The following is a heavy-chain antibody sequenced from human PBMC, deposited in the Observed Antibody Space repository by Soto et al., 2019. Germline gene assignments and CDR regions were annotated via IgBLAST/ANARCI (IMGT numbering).Heavy chain of an antibody. CDR1: GYSISSGYY. D-gene: IGHD5-12*01. CDR3: AREKGVATTNFDY. Sequence: SETLSLTCAVSGYSISSGYYWGWLRQPPGKGLEWIGYIYYSGSTNYNPSLKSRVTISVDTSKNQFSLKLSSVTAADTAVYYCAREKGVATTNFDYWGQGTLVTAPQ. V-gene: IGHV4-61*01. CDR2: IYYSGST. J-gene: IGHJ4*02.